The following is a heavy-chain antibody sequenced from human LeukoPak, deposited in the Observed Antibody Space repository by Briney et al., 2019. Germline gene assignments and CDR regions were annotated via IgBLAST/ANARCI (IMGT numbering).Heavy chain of an antibody. CDR2: IWYDGSNK. J-gene: IGHJ4*02. CDR1: GFTFSSYG. Sequence: PGGSLRLSCAASGFTFSSYGMHWVRQAPGKGLEWVAVIWYDGSNKYYADSVKGRFTISRDNSKNTLYLQMNSLRAEDTAVYYCATYIAVAGLDYWGQGILVTVSS. D-gene: IGHD6-19*01. V-gene: IGHV3-33*01. CDR3: ATYIAVAGLDY.